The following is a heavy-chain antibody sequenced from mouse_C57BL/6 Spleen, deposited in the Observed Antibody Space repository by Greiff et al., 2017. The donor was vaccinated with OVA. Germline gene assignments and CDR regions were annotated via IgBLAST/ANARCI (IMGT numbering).Heavy chain of an antibody. J-gene: IGHJ2*01. Sequence: VHVKQSGAELVRPGASVKLSCTASGFNIKDDYMHWVKQRPEQGLEWIGWIDPENGDTEYASKFQGKATITADTSSNTAYLQLSSLTSEDTAVYYCTTKSSSYYFDYWGQGTTLTVSS. D-gene: IGHD1-1*01. V-gene: IGHV14-4*01. CDR2: IDPENGDT. CDR3: TTKSSSYYFDY. CDR1: GFNIKDDY.